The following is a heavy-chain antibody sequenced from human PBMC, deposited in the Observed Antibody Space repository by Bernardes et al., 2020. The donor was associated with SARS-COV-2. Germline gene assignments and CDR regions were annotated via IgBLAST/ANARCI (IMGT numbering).Heavy chain of an antibody. Sequence: SETLSLTCIVSGGSISSSFYYWGWIRQPPGKGLEWIGSIFYSGSTHYNPSLKSRVTISVDTSKNHFSLKLSSVTAADTAVYHCARQDFIAAAGTRWFDPWGQGTLVTVSS. J-gene: IGHJ5*02. CDR1: GGSISSSFYY. CDR3: ARQDFIAAAGTRWFDP. D-gene: IGHD6-13*01. CDR2: IFYSGST. V-gene: IGHV4-39*01.